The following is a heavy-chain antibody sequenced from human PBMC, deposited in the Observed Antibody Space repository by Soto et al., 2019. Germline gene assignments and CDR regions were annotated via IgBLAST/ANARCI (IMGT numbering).Heavy chain of an antibody. J-gene: IGHJ4*02. V-gene: IGHV3-48*01. CDR1: GFTFSSYA. CDR3: ARDLGYYDSSGYFDY. CDR2: ISSSGDII. Sequence: PGGSLRLSCAVSGFTFSSYAMTWVRQAPGKGLEWISYISSSGDIIYYADSVKGRFTISRDNAKNSLYLQMNSLRAEDTAVYYCARDLGYYDSSGYFDYWGQGTLVTVSS. D-gene: IGHD3-22*01.